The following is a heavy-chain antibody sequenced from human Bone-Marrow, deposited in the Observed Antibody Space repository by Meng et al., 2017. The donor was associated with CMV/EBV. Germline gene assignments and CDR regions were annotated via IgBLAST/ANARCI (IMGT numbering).Heavy chain of an antibody. V-gene: IGHV3-66*02. CDR3: ARGFYDSSGYSPLADWFDP. Sequence: TLRSNYMSWVRQAPGKGMEWVSVIYSGGSTYYADSVKGRFTISRDNSKNTLYLQMNSLRAEDTAVYYCARGFYDSSGYSPLADWFDPWGQGTLVTVSS. CDR2: IYSGGST. D-gene: IGHD3-22*01. CDR1: TLRSNY. J-gene: IGHJ5*02.